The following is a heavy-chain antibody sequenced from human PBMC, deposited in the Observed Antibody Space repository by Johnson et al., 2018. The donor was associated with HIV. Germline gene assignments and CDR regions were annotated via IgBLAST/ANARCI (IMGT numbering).Heavy chain of an antibody. J-gene: IGHJ3*02. Sequence: QVQLVESGGGVVQPGRSLRLSCAASGFTFSSYGMHWVRQAPGKGLEWVAVISYDGSNKYYADSVKGRFTISRDNSKNTLYLQMNSLGAEDTAVHYWANDTDKWAISGDDAFDIWGQGTMVTVSS. V-gene: IGHV3-30*18. D-gene: IGHD1-26*01. CDR1: GFTFSSYG. CDR3: ANDTDKWAISGDDAFDI. CDR2: ISYDGSNK.